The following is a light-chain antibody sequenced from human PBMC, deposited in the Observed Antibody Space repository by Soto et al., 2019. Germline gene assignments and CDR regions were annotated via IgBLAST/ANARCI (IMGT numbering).Light chain of an antibody. CDR1: TSDIGAYNY. V-gene: IGLV2-11*01. Sequence: QSALPQPRSVSGSPGQSVTISCTGTTSDIGAYNYVSWYQQHPGKAPKLIIYGVSKRPSGVPERFSGSKSDSTASLTISGLQDEDEADYYCCSYAGYYTLLFGGGTK. J-gene: IGLJ2*01. CDR3: CSYAGYYTLL. CDR2: GVS.